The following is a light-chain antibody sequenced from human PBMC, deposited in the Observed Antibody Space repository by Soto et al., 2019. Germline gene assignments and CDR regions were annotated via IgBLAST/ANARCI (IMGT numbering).Light chain of an antibody. V-gene: IGKV2-30*02. Sequence: DIVMTQSPLSLPVTPGEPASISCRSSQXLVHSDGIADFSWFQQRPGRSPRRLIYKVSNRDSGVPARFSGSGSGTDFALKISRVEAEDVGVYYCMQGTHWPITFGQGTRLEIK. CDR2: KVS. CDR3: MQGTHWPIT. J-gene: IGKJ5*01. CDR1: QXLVHSDGIAD.